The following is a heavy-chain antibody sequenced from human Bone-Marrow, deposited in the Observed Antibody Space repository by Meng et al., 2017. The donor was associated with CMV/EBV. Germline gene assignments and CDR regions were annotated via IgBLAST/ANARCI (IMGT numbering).Heavy chain of an antibody. D-gene: IGHD3-3*01. CDR1: GCTFTSYD. CDR2: MNPNSGNT. V-gene: IGHV1-8*03. CDR3: ARSPYYDFWTGYYIWYYYYGMDV. J-gene: IGHJ6*02. Sequence: ASVKVSCKASGCTFTSYDINWVRQATGQGLEWMGWMNPNSGNTGYAQKFQGRVTITRNTSISTAYMELSSLRSEDRAVYYCARSPYYDFWTGYYIWYYYYGMDVWGQGTTVTVSS.